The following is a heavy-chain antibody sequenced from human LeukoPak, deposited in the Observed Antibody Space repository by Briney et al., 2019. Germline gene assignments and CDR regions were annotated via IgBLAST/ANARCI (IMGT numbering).Heavy chain of an antibody. CDR1: GFTFSSYS. Sequence: GGSLRLSCAASGFTFSSYSMNWVRQAPGKGLEWVSYISSSSSTMYYADSVKGRFTISRDNAKNSLYLQMNSLRAEDTAVYYCARDSPSSSIPMDVWGKGTTVTVSS. D-gene: IGHD6-13*01. V-gene: IGHV3-48*01. CDR3: ARDSPSSSIPMDV. CDR2: ISSSSSTM. J-gene: IGHJ6*04.